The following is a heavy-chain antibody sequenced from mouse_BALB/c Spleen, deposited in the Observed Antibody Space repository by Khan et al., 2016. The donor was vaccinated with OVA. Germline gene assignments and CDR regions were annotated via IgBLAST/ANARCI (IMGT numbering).Heavy chain of an antibody. V-gene: IGHV3-1*02. Sequence: EVQLQESGPDLVKPSQSLSLTCTVTGYSITSGYSWHWIRQFPGNQLEWMGYIHYSGRTNYNPSLKSRITLTRDTSKNQVFLQLNPMTTEDASTFYCARSRIITTATSFYFDYWGQGTTLTVSS. CDR2: IHYSGRT. CDR1: GYSITSGYS. J-gene: IGHJ2*01. CDR3: ARSRIITTATSFYFDY. D-gene: IGHD1-2*01.